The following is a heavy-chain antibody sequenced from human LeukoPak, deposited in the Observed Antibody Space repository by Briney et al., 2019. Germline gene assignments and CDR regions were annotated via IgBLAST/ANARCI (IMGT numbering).Heavy chain of an antibody. V-gene: IGHV3-21*01. CDR1: GFIFSSHS. D-gene: IGHD3-10*02. CDR2: ISSSSSYI. Sequence: GGSLRLSCAASGFIFSSHSMDWVRQAPGKGLEWVSLISSSSSYIYYADSVKGRFTISRDNAKKSLYLQMNTLTAEDTAVYYCARDMSRSFQHWGQGTLVTVSS. J-gene: IGHJ1*01. CDR3: ARDMSRSFQH.